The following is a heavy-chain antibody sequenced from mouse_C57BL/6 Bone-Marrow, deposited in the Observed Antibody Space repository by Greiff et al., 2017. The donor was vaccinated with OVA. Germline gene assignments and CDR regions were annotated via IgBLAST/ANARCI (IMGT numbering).Heavy chain of an antibody. CDR2: ISDGGSYT. Sequence: VQLKESGGGLVKPGGSLKLSCAASGFTFSSYAMSWVRQTPEKRLEWVATISDGGSYTYYPDNVKGRFTISRDNAKNNLYLQMSHLKSEDTAMYYCARDAPYYYGSSAYAMDYWGQGTSVTVSS. D-gene: IGHD1-1*01. CDR3: ARDAPYYYGSSAYAMDY. J-gene: IGHJ4*01. V-gene: IGHV5-4*01. CDR1: GFTFSSYA.